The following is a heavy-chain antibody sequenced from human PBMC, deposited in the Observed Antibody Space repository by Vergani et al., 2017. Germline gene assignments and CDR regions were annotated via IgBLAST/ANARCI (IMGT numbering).Heavy chain of an antibody. CDR2: ISYDGSNK. V-gene: IGHV3-30*03. J-gene: IGHJ4*02. CDR1: GFTFSSYG. CDR3: ARGPLSFGNWGFDY. Sequence: QVQLVESGGGVVQPGRSLRLSCAASGFTFSSYGMHWVRQAPGKGLEWVAVISYDGSNKYYADSVKGRFTISRDNSKNTLYLQMNSLRAEDTAVYYCARGPLSFGNWGFDYWGQGTLVTVSS. D-gene: IGHD7-27*01.